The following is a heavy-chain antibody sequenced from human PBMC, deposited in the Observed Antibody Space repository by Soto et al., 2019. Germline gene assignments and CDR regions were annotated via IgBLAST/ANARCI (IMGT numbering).Heavy chain of an antibody. CDR3: AKEWVYDSSGWSFDY. CDR2: ISYDGSNK. J-gene: IGHJ4*02. CDR1: GFTFSSYG. V-gene: IGHV3-30*18. Sequence: QVQLVESGGGVVQPGRSLRLSCAASGFTFSSYGMHWVRQALGKGLEWVAVISYDGSNKYYADSVKGRFTISRDNSKNTLYLQMNSLRAEDTAVYYCAKEWVYDSSGWSFDYWGQGTLVTASS. D-gene: IGHD3-22*01.